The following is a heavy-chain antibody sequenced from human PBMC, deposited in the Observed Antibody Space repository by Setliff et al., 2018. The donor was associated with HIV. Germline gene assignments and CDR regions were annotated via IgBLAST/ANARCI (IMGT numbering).Heavy chain of an antibody. D-gene: IGHD1-26*01. CDR3: ARNIEWEPYAFDI. CDR2: IYYSGNT. J-gene: IGHJ3*02. Sequence: SETLSLTCAVSGGSINSADYSWTRIRQPPGKGLEWMGSIYYSGNTYYNPSLRSRITISADTSKNQFSLKLRSVTAADTAVYYCARNIEWEPYAFDIWGQGTMVTVSS. CDR1: GGSINSADYS. V-gene: IGHV4-30-4*02.